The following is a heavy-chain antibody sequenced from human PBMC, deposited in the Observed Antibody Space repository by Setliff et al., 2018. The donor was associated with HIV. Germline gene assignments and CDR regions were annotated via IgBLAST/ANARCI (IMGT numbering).Heavy chain of an antibody. CDR1: GDSISSYF. CDR3: ARSPYDYVWGSYRAFDY. D-gene: IGHD3-16*02. V-gene: IGHV4-4*09. Sequence: SETLSLTCTVSGDSISSYFWSWIRQSPGKGLEWIGFRSTTGSTNYNPSLRSRVTISVDTSKNQFSLRLTSVTAADTAVYYCARSPYDYVWGSYRAFDYWGQGTLVTVSS. CDR2: RSTTGST. J-gene: IGHJ4*02.